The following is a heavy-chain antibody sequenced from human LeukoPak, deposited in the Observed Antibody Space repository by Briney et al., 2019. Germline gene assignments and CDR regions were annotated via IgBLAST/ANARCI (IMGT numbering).Heavy chain of an antibody. CDR3: ARVDGSCSGGSCPSGNWFDP. Sequence: SETLSLTCTVSGGSISSYYWSWIRQPPGKGLEWIGRIYTSGSTNYNPSLKSRVTISVDTSKNQFSLKLSSVTAADTAVYFCARVDGSCSGGSCPSGNWFDPWGQGTLVTVSS. D-gene: IGHD2-15*01. CDR2: IYTSGST. J-gene: IGHJ5*02. V-gene: IGHV4-4*08. CDR1: GGSISSYY.